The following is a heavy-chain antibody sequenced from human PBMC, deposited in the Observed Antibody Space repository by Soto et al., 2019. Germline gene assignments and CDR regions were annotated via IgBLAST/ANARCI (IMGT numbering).Heavy chain of an antibody. D-gene: IGHD3-22*01. V-gene: IGHV4-39*02. Sequence: SETLSLTCTVSGGSISSSSYYWGWIRQPPGKGLEWIGSIYYSGSTYYNPSLKSRVTISVDTSKNQFSLKLSSVTAADTAVYYCARETIVEGLGDAFDIWGQGTMVTVSS. CDR3: ARETIVEGLGDAFDI. CDR1: GGSISSSSYY. J-gene: IGHJ3*02. CDR2: IYYSGST.